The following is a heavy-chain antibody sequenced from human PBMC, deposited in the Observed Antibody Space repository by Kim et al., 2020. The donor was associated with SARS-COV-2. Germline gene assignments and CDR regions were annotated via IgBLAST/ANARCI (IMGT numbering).Heavy chain of an antibody. CDR2: LYDTGSA. D-gene: IGHD3-10*01. CDR1: DASISNYY. J-gene: IGHJ6*02. CDR3: ARSDGSGRFSSAMDV. Sequence: SETLSLTCTISDASISNYYLRWIRQPPGKGLVWIGYLYDTGSADYRPSCKSLVTISVDKSKNQFSLKVPAVTAADTAVYYCARSDGSGRFSSAMDVWGQGTAVSVSS. V-gene: IGHV4-59*01.